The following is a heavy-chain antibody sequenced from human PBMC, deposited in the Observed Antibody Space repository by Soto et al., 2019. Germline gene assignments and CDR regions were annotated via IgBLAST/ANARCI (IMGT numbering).Heavy chain of an antibody. CDR3: ARDNWNYWAAFDI. CDR2: IYYSGST. J-gene: IGHJ3*02. Sequence: PSETLSLTCTVSGGSISSSSYYWGWIRQPPGKGLEWIGSIYYSGSTYYNPSLKSRVTISVDTSKNQFSLKLSSVTAADTAVYYCARDNWNYWAAFDIWGQGTMVT. D-gene: IGHD1-7*01. V-gene: IGHV4-39*02. CDR1: GGSISSSSYY.